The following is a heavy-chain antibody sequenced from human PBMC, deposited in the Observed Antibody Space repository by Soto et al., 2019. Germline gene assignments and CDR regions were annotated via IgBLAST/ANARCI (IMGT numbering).Heavy chain of an antibody. V-gene: IGHV3-33*01. CDR2: IWYDGSNK. CDR1: GFTFSSYG. J-gene: IGHJ6*02. Sequence: QVQLVESGGGVVQPGRSLRLSCAASGFTFSSYGMHWVRQAPGKGLEWVAVIWYDGSNKYYADSVKGRFTISRDNSKNTLYLQMNSLRAEDTAVYYCARLVATPSYYGMDVWGQGTTVTVSS. CDR3: ARLVATPSYYGMDV. D-gene: IGHD5-12*01.